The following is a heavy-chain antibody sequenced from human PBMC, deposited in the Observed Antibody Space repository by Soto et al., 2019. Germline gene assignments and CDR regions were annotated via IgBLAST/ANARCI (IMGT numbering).Heavy chain of an antibody. D-gene: IGHD1-1*01. CDR3: ARDLYNWNKGGFDY. J-gene: IGHJ4*02. CDR1: GFTVSSNY. Sequence: GGSLRLSCAASGFTVSSNYMSWVRQAPGKGLEWVSIIYSGGSTYYADSVKGRFTISRDTSKNTVFLQMNSLRAEDTAVYYCARDLYNWNKGGFDYWGQGTLVTVSS. V-gene: IGHV3-66*01. CDR2: IYSGGST.